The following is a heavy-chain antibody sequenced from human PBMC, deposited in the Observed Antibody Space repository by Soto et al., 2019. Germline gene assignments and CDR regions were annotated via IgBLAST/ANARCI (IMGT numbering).Heavy chain of an antibody. D-gene: IGHD2-15*01. J-gene: IGHJ4*02. Sequence: QLQLQESGPGLVKSLETLSLICTVSGGAVYADGYYWGWIRQPPGKGLEWIGNIYYNGSTYYNPSLKSRVTISIDTSKNQFSLKMNSVTASDTAVYYCARRSGGRCYNYWGQGTLVTVSS. V-gene: IGHV4-39*01. CDR3: ARRSGGRCYNY. CDR1: GGAVYADGYY. CDR2: IYYNGST.